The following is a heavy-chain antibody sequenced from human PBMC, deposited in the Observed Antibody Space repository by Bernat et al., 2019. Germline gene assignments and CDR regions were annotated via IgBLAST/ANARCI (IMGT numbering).Heavy chain of an antibody. Sequence: QAQLVESGGGVIQPGRSLRLSCAGSGFRFRFRDYAVHWVRQAPGKGLEWVAIISYDLTEKYYADSVKGRFSISRDYSNNTVYLQMDSLKTEDTAMYYCARDRRGNGWISGLLDFWGQGVLVTVSS. V-gene: IGHV3-30*16. D-gene: IGHD6-19*01. CDR1: GFRFRFRDYA. J-gene: IGHJ4*02. CDR3: ARDRRGNGWISGLLDF. CDR2: ISYDLTEK.